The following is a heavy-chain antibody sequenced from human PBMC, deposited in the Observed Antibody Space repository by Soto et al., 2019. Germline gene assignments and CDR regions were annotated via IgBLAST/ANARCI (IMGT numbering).Heavy chain of an antibody. V-gene: IGHV4-59*13. CDR3: ARSLYSGSYTNWFDP. D-gene: IGHD1-26*01. CDR1: GFYISGYY. Sequence: SDTLSLTCTFSGFYISGYYWSWIRQHPGKGLEYIGYIYYSGSTNYNPSLKSRVTISVDTSKKQFSLKLSSVTAADTAVYYCARSLYSGSYTNWFDPWGQGTMVNVS. CDR2: IYYSGST. J-gene: IGHJ5*02.